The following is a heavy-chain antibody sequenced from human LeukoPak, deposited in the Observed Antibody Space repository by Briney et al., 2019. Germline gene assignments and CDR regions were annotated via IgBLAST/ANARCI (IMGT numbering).Heavy chain of an antibody. CDR2: IIPILGIA. Sequence: SVKVSYKASGGTFSSYTISWVRQAPGQGLEWMGRIIPILGIANYAQKFQGRVTITADKSTSTAYMELSSLRSEDTAVYYCATREGHGYSSGWYPNWGQGTLVTVSS. J-gene: IGHJ4*02. CDR1: GGTFSSYT. CDR3: ATREGHGYSSGWYPN. V-gene: IGHV1-69*02. D-gene: IGHD6-19*01.